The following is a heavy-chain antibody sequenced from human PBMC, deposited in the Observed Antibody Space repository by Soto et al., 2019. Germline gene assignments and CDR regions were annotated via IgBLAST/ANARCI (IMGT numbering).Heavy chain of an antibody. Sequence: GASVKVSCKASGGTFSSYAISWVRQAPGRGLEWMGGIIPIFGTANYAQKFQGRVTITADESTSTAYMELSSLRSEDTAVYYCARGRNSGYPYFDYWGQGTLVTVSS. D-gene: IGHD3-22*01. CDR2: IIPIFGTA. CDR1: GGTFSSYA. V-gene: IGHV1-69*13. J-gene: IGHJ4*02. CDR3: ARGRNSGYPYFDY.